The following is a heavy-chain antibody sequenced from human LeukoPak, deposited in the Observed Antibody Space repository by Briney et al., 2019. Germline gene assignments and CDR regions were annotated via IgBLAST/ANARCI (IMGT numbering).Heavy chain of an antibody. J-gene: IGHJ6*02. CDR2: ITWNSGSI. V-gene: IGHV3-9*01. Sequence: GGSLRLSCAASGFTFDDYAMHWVRQAPGKGLEWVSGITWNSGSIGYADSVKGRFTISRDNAKSSLYLQLSSLRPEDTALYYCAKHTRATNTYSFFGLDVWGQGTTVTVSS. CDR1: GFTFDDYA. D-gene: IGHD1-26*01. CDR3: AKHTRATNTYSFFGLDV.